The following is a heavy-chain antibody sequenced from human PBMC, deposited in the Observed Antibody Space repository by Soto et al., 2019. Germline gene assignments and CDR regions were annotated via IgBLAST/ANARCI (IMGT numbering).Heavy chain of an antibody. Sequence: GGSLRLSCAASGFTFSSYAMHWVRQAPGKGLEWVAVISYDGSNKYYADSVKGRFTISRDNSKNTLYLQMNSPRAEDTAVYYCATSTIAAAEIPYYFDYWGQGTLVTVSS. J-gene: IGHJ4*02. CDR3: ATSTIAAAEIPYYFDY. CDR2: ISYDGSNK. D-gene: IGHD6-13*01. V-gene: IGHV3-30-3*01. CDR1: GFTFSSYA.